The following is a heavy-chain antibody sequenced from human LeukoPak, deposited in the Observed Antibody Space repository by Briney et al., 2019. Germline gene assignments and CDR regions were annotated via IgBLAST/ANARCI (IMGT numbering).Heavy chain of an antibody. CDR1: GFTVSSNY. CDR2: IYSGGST. D-gene: IGHD6-19*01. V-gene: IGHV3-53*01. J-gene: IGHJ6*02. CDR3: ARERPAIRAVAGTEGGWDYYYGMDV. Sequence: GGSLRLSCAASGFTVSSNYMSWVRQAPGKGLEWVSVIYSGGSTYYADSVKGRFTISRDNSKNTLYLQMNSLRAEDTAVYYCARERPAIRAVAGTEGGWDYYYGMDVWGQGTTVTVSS.